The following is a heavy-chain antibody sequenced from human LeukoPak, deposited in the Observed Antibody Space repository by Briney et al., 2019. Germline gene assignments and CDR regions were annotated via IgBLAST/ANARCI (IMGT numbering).Heavy chain of an antibody. Sequence: NASETLSLTCAVYGGSFSGYYWSWIRQPPGKGLEWIGEINHSGSTNYNPSLKSRVTISVDTSKNQFSLKLSSVTAADTAVYYCARGRGAGARFWNGPFSPYYFDYWGQGTLVTVSS. CDR2: INHSGST. CDR3: ARGRGAGARFWNGPFSPYYFDY. V-gene: IGHV4-34*01. J-gene: IGHJ4*02. D-gene: IGHD1-1*01. CDR1: GGSFSGYY.